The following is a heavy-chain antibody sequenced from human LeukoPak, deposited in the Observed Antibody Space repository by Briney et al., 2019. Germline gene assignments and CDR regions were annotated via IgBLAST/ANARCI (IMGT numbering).Heavy chain of an antibody. CDR2: IYYSGST. D-gene: IGHD3-10*01. V-gene: IGHV4-61*01. CDR1: GGSVSSGSYY. CDR3: ARYGGSGTYYFDY. J-gene: IGHJ4*02. Sequence: SETLSLTCTVSGGSVSSGSYYWSWIRQPPGKGLEWIGYIYYSGSTNYNPSLKSRVTISVDTSKNQFSLKLSSVTAADTAVYYCARYGGSGTYYFDYWGQGTLVTVSS.